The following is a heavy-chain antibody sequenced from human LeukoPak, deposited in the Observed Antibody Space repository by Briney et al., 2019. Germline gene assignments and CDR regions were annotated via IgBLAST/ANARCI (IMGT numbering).Heavy chain of an antibody. CDR3: AKPLNTGGWYTGCLDY. Sequence: LXXAASXFTFSSYAMHWVRQAPGKXLXXVAVISYDGSTKYYADSVKGRFTISRDNSKNTLYLQMNSLRAEDTAVYYCAKPLNTGGWYTGCLDYWGQGTLVTVSS. CDR1: XFTFSSYA. J-gene: IGHJ4*02. CDR2: ISYDGSTK. V-gene: IGHV3-30-3*01. D-gene: IGHD6-19*01.